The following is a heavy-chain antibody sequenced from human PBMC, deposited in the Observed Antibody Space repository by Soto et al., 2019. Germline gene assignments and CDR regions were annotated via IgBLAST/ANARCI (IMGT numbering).Heavy chain of an antibody. V-gene: IGHV1-18*01. Sequence: QVQLVQSGAEVKKPGASVKVSCKASGYTFTSYDIRWVRQAPGQGLEWMGWISAYNGNTNYAQKRQDRVTMTTDTATSTAYMELRSLRSDDTAVYYCARVGGTMGAGWFDPWGQGTLVTVSS. D-gene: IGHD3-10*01. CDR2: ISAYNGNT. J-gene: IGHJ5*02. CDR1: GYTFTSYD. CDR3: ARVGGTMGAGWFDP.